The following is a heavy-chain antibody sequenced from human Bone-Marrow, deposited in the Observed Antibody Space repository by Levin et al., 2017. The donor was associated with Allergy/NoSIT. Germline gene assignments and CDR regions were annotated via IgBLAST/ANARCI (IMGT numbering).Heavy chain of an antibody. J-gene: IGHJ4*02. CDR1: GFTFSSYS. Sequence: SCAASGFTFSSYSMNWVRQAPGKGLEWVSSISSSTTYKYYADSAKGRFTISRDNAKNSLFLQMNSLRAEDTAVYYCARDSEGSCSSTSCYEIDYWGQGTLVTVSS. CDR3: ARDSEGSCSSTSCYEIDY. D-gene: IGHD2-2*01. V-gene: IGHV3-21*01. CDR2: ISSSTTYK.